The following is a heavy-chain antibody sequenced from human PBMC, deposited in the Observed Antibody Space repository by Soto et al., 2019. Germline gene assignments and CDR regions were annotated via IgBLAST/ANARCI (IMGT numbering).Heavy chain of an antibody. D-gene: IGHD2-15*01. V-gene: IGHV3-23*01. CDR2: ISGSGGST. Sequence: EVQLLESGGGLVQPGGSLRLSCAASGFTFSSYAMSWVRQAPGKGLEWVSAISGSGGSTYYADSVKGRFTISRDNSKNTLYLQMNSLRAEDTAVYYCAKGLDIVVVVAAPWFDPWGQGTLVTVSS. J-gene: IGHJ5*02. CDR3: AKGLDIVVVVAAPWFDP. CDR1: GFTFSSYA.